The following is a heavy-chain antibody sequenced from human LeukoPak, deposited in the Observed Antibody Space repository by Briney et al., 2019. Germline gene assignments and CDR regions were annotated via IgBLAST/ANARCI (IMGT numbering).Heavy chain of an antibody. Sequence: PGGSLRLSCAASGFTFSSYSMSWVRQAPGRGLEWVANIKKDRSDKYYADSGKGRFTISRDNAQNSLYLQMSSLRAEDTAVYYCARWYYGSGGWVLDYWGQGTLVTVSS. D-gene: IGHD3-10*01. CDR2: IKKDRSDK. CDR3: ARWYYGSGGWVLDY. J-gene: IGHJ4*02. V-gene: IGHV3-7*05. CDR1: GFTFSSYS.